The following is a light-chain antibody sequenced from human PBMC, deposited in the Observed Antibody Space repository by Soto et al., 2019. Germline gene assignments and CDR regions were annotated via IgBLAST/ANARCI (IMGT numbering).Light chain of an antibody. CDR2: DTN. Sequence: QAVVTQEPSLAVSPGGTVTLTCGSSTGAVTSDHYPYWFQQKPGQAPRTLIYDTNNKQSWTPARFSGSLLGGKAALTLSGAQPEDEADYSCLLSYNPNVVFGGGTKLTVL. J-gene: IGLJ2*01. V-gene: IGLV7-46*01. CDR3: LLSYNPNVV. CDR1: TGAVTSDHY.